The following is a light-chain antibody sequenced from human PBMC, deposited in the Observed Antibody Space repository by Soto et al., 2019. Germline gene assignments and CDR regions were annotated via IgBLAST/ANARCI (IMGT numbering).Light chain of an antibody. V-gene: IGKV3-20*01. Sequence: EIVLTQSPGTLSLSPGERATLSCRASQSVSSSYLAGYQQKPGQAPRLLIYGASSRATGIPDRSSGSGSGTDFTLTISRLEPEDFAVYYCQQYGSSPWTFGQGTKVEIK. CDR1: QSVSSSY. J-gene: IGKJ1*01. CDR3: QQYGSSPWT. CDR2: GAS.